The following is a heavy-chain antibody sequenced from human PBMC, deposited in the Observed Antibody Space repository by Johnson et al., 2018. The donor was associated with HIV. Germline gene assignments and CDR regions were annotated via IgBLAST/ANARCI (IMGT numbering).Heavy chain of an antibody. CDR2: ISGSGGGT. CDR1: GFTFSSYA. V-gene: IGHV3-23*04. Sequence: VQLVESGGGVARPGGSLRLSCAASGFTFSSYAMSWVRQAPGKGLEWVSAISGSGGGTYYADSVKGRFTISRDNSKNTLYLQMNSLRAEATAVYYCALDGRRGYSYDWGHDAFDIWGQGTMVTVSS. J-gene: IGHJ3*02. D-gene: IGHD5-18*01. CDR3: ALDGRRGYSYDWGHDAFDI.